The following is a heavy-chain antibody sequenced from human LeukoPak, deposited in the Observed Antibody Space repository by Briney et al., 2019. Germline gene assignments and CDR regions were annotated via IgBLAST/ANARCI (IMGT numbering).Heavy chain of an antibody. J-gene: IGHJ4*02. D-gene: IGHD6-19*01. Sequence: PGRSLRLSCAASGFTFSSYAMHWVRQAPGKGLERVAVISYDGSNKYYADSVKGRFTISRDNSKNTLYLQMNSLRAEDTAVYYCAREEIAVAGPFDYWGQGTLVTVSS. V-gene: IGHV3-30-3*01. CDR2: ISYDGSNK. CDR3: AREEIAVAGPFDY. CDR1: GFTFSSYA.